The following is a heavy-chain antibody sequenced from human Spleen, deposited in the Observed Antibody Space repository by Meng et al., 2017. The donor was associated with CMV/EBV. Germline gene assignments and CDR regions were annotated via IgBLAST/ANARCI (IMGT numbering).Heavy chain of an antibody. D-gene: IGHD3-22*01. Sequence: SETLSLTCTISGGSGDYYWSWIRQPPGKGLEWIGYIYYSGSTYYNPSLKSRVTISVDTSKNQFSLKPSSVTAADTAVYYCARDSSGGGYYYYGMDVWGQGTTVTVSS. V-gene: IGHV4-30-4*08. CDR2: IYYSGST. CDR1: GGSGDYY. CDR3: ARDSSGGGYYYYGMDV. J-gene: IGHJ6*02.